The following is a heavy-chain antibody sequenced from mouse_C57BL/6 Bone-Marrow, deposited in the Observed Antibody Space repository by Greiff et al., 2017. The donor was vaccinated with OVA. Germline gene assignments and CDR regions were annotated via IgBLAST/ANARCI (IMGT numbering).Heavy chain of an antibody. D-gene: IGHD2-4*01. V-gene: IGHV1-72*01. CDR2: IDPNSGGT. CDR1: GYTFTSYW. Sequence: QVQLQQPGAELVKPGASVKLSCKASGYTFTSYWMHWVKPRPGRGLEWIGRIDPNSGGTKYNEKFKSKATLTADQPSSTAYLPLSSLTSEDSAVYYGARGGGMTTRDWFAYWGQGTLVTVSA. J-gene: IGHJ3*01. CDR3: ARGGGMTTRDWFAY.